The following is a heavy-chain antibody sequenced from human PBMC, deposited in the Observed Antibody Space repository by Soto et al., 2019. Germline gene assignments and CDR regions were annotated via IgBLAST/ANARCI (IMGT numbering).Heavy chain of an antibody. CDR2: IYYSGST. CDR3: ASLYQRDGIDY. J-gene: IGHJ4*02. D-gene: IGHD2-2*01. Sequence: SETLSLTCTVSGGSVSSGSYYWSWIRQPPGKGLEWIGYIYYSGSTNYNPSLKSRVTISVDTSKNQFSLKLSSVTAADTAVYCCASLYQRDGIDYWGQGTLVTVSS. V-gene: IGHV4-61*01. CDR1: GGSVSSGSYY.